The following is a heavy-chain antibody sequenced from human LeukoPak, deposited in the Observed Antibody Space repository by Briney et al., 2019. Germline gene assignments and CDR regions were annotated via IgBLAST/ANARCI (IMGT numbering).Heavy chain of an antibody. J-gene: IGHJ3*02. CDR1: GGPISSYY. CDR2: IYYSGST. D-gene: IGHD3-16*01. CDR3: ARLRLGVGSAFDI. V-gene: IGHV4-59*08. Sequence: SETPSLTGTDSGGPISSYYRSWIQRPPGKGLHRIGYIYYSGSTNYNPSLKSRVTISVDTSNNQFSLKLSSVTAADTAVYYCARLRLGVGSAFDIWGQGTMVTVSS.